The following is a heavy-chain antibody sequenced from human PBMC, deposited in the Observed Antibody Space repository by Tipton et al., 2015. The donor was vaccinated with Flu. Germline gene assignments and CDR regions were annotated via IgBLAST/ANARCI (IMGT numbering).Heavy chain of an antibody. Sequence: TLSLTCTVSGGSISSYYWGWIRQPPGKGLEWIGTISHSGSTYYNPSLKSRVTISVDTSKNQFSLKLSSVTAADTAVYYCARDGLSYYDSAGFDFAYWGQGPLVPVSS. CDR1: GGSISSYY. D-gene: IGHD3-22*01. J-gene: IGHJ4*02. V-gene: IGHV4-38-2*02. CDR2: ISHSGST. CDR3: ARDGLSYYDSAGFDFAY.